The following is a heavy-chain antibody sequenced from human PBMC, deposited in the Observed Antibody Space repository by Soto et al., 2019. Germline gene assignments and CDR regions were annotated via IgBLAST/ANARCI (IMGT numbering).Heavy chain of an antibody. CDR1: SDSMNSGGYY. D-gene: IGHD6-6*01. J-gene: IGHJ6*02. CDR3: ARRGGSSSGYYYYAMDV. Sequence: PSETLSLTCSVSSDSMNSGGYYWSWIRQHPGKGLAWIGYIYSNGDTYYNPSLKSRLTISVDTSKNQFSLNRTSVTAADTAVYYCARRGGSSSGYYYYAMDVLRQGTTVTASS. CDR2: IYSNGDT. V-gene: IGHV4-31*03.